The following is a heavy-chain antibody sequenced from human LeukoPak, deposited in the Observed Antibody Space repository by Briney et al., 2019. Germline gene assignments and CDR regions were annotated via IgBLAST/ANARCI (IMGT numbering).Heavy chain of an antibody. Sequence: PGGSLRLSCAASGFTFSSYWMHWVRQAPGKGLVWVSRLNSDGSTTTYADSVKGRFTISRDNAKNTLYLQMSSLRAEDTAVYHCARALTMVRGVIYYYYAMDVWGQGTTVTVSS. CDR3: ARALTMVRGVIYYYYAMDV. CDR1: GFTFSSYW. D-gene: IGHD3-10*01. V-gene: IGHV3-74*01. J-gene: IGHJ6*02. CDR2: LNSDGSTT.